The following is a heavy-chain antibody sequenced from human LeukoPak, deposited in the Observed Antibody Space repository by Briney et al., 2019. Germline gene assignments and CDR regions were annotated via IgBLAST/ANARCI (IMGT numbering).Heavy chain of an antibody. D-gene: IGHD6-13*01. CDR3: VRAAAGTRYWFDY. Sequence: PGGSPRLSCAASGFTFSSYSMNWVRQAPGKGLEWVSYISSSSSTIYYADSVKGRFTISRDNAKNSLYLQMNSLRAEDTAVYYCVRAAAGTRYWFDYWGQGTLVTVSS. CDR1: GFTFSSYS. CDR2: ISSSSSTI. V-gene: IGHV3-48*04. J-gene: IGHJ4*02.